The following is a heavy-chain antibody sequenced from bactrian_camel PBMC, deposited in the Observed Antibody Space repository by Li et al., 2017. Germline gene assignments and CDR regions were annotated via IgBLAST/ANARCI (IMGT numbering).Heavy chain of an antibody. CDR3: AAGAHFSGIWIICSYWAEGDFGT. CDR1: GASYSRNY. D-gene: IGHD2*01. Sequence: VQLVESGGGSVQAGGSLRLSCAASGASYSRNYMGWFRQAPGKDREGVAAILSGGDRKYYADSVKGRFTISKDNAKNNMSLQMNKLQPEDSAMYYCAAGAHFSGIWIICSYWAEGDFGTWGQGTQVTVS. CDR2: ILSGGDRK. V-gene: IGHV3S40*01. J-gene: IGHJ6*01.